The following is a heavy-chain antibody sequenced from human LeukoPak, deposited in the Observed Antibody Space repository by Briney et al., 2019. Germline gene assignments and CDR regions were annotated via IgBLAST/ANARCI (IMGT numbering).Heavy chain of an antibody. J-gene: IGHJ4*02. CDR1: GGSISSGSYY. V-gene: IGHV4-61*02. D-gene: IGHD5-12*01. CDR3: ARGSGYDPTFDY. CDR2: IYTSGST. Sequence: SETLSLTCTVSGGSISSGSYYWSWIRQPAGKGLEWIGRIYTSGSTNYNPSLKSRVTISVDTSKNQFSLKLSSVTAADTAVYYCARGSGYDPTFDYWGQGTLVTVSS.